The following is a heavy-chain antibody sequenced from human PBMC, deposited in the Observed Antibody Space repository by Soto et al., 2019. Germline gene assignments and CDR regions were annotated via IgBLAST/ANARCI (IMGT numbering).Heavy chain of an antibody. CDR3: AREGVDIVVVVAATPLDY. D-gene: IGHD2-15*01. CDR2: INPSGGST. Sequence: QVQLVQSGAEVTKPGASVKVSCKASGYTFTSYYMHWVRQAPGQGLEWMGIINPSGGSTSYAQKFQGRVTITRDTSTITVYMELSSLRSEDTAVYYCAREGVDIVVVVAATPLDYRGQGILDTVSS. CDR1: GYTFTSYY. J-gene: IGHJ4*02. V-gene: IGHV1-46*03.